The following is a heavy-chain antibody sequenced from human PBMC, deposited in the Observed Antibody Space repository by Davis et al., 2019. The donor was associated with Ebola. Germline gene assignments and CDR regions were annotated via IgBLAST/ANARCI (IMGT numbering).Heavy chain of an antibody. CDR1: GYTFSSYA. V-gene: IGHV3-23*01. Sequence: AASVKVSCKASGYTFSSYAMSWVRQAPGKGLEWVSAISGSGGSTYYADSVKGRFTISRDNSKNTLYLQMNSLRAEDTAVYYCAKSGLSFGVVKYHYGMDVWGKGTTVTVSS. CDR2: ISGSGGST. J-gene: IGHJ6*04. CDR3: AKSGLSFGVVKYHYGMDV. D-gene: IGHD3-3*01.